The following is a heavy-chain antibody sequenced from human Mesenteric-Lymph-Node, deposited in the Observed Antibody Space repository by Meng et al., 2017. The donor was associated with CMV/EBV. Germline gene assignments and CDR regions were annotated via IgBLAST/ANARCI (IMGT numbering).Heavy chain of an antibody. CDR1: GGSISSYY. V-gene: IGHV4-59*08. J-gene: IGHJ4*02. CDR3: ARRLTHYGSGSQSLQY. CDR2: IYYSGST. Sequence: SETLSLTCTVSGGSISSYYWSWIRQPPGKGLEWIGYIYYSGSTNYNPSLKSRVTISVDTSKNQFSLKLTSVTAADTAVYYCARRLTHYGSGSQSLQYWGQGMRVTVSS. D-gene: IGHD3-10*01.